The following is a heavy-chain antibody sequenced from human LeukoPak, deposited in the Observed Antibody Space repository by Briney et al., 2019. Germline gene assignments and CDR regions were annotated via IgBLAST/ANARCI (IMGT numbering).Heavy chain of an antibody. V-gene: IGHV3-21*01. CDR3: AKDSGGTHYYDSSAYGRTNNFDY. CDR2: ISSSSSYI. CDR1: GLTFSSYS. Sequence: GGSLRLSCAASGLTFSSYSMHWVRQAPGKGLEWVSSISSSSSYIYYADSVKGRFTISRDNAKNSLYLQMNSLRAEDTAVYYCAKDSGGTHYYDSSAYGRTNNFDYWGQGTLITVSS. D-gene: IGHD3-22*01. J-gene: IGHJ4*02.